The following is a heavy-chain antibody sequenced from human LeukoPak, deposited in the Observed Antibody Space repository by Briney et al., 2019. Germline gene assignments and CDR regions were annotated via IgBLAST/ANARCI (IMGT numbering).Heavy chain of an antibody. J-gene: IGHJ4*02. V-gene: IGHV3-23*01. D-gene: IGHD4-17*01. Sequence: PGGSLRLSCDAPGFTVNSYAMNWVRQAPGKGLEWVSVISASGDNTYYADSVKGRFTISRDDSKNTVYLQMNSLRADDTAVYHCAKGGRRHYGDYVAFWGQGTLVTVSS. CDR3: AKGGRRHYGDYVAF. CDR1: GFTVNSYA. CDR2: ISASGDNT.